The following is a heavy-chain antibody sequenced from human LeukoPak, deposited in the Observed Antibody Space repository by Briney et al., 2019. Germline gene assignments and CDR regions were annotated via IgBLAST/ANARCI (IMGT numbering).Heavy chain of an antibody. CDR2: IIPILSIA. Sequence: GASVKVSCKASGGTFSSYAISWVRQAPGQGLEWMGRIIPILSIANYALKFQGRVTITADKSTSTAYMELSSLRSEDTAVYYCARSYDYGGNSDYWGQGTLVTVSS. J-gene: IGHJ4*02. CDR3: ARSYDYGGNSDY. D-gene: IGHD4-23*01. V-gene: IGHV1-69*04. CDR1: GGTFSSYA.